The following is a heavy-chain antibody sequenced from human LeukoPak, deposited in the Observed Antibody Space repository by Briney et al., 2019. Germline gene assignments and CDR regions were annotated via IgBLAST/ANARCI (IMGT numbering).Heavy chain of an antibody. V-gene: IGHV4-59*01. J-gene: IGHJ4*02. CDR1: GGSISSYY. CDR3: ARNGRTYSSVISY. Sequence: SETLSVTCTVSGGSISSYYWSWIRQPPAKGLEWIGYIYYSGSTNYNPSLKSRVTISVDTSKNQFSLKLSSVTAADTAVYYCARNGRTYSSVISYWGQGTLVTVSS. D-gene: IGHD6-25*01. CDR2: IYYSGST.